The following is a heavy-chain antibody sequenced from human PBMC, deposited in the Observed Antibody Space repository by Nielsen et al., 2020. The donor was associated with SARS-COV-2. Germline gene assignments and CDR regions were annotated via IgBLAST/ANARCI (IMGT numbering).Heavy chain of an antibody. CDR2: INAGNGNT. V-gene: IGHV1-3*01. Sequence: ASVKVSCKASGYTFTSYAMHWVRQAPGQRLEWMGWINAGNGNTKYSQKFRGRVTITRDTSASTAYMELSSLRSEDTAVYYCARDRMRAAAAWYYWGQGTLVTVSS. CDR3: ARDRMRAAAAWYY. J-gene: IGHJ4*02. D-gene: IGHD6-13*01. CDR1: GYTFTSYA.